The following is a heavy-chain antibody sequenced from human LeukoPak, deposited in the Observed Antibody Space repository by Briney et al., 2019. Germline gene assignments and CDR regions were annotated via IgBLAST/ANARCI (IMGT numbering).Heavy chain of an antibody. J-gene: IGHJ4*02. D-gene: IGHD3-9*01. CDR3: AREGVFYDILTAYYRPYYFDF. CDR2: INHSGST. V-gene: IGHV4-34*01. Sequence: SETLSLTCAVYGESFSGYYWSWIRQPPGKGLEWIGEINHSGSTNYNPSLKSRVTISVDTSKSQFSLKLSSVTAADTAVYYCAREGVFYDILTAYYRPYYFDFWGQGTLVTVSS. CDR1: GESFSGYY.